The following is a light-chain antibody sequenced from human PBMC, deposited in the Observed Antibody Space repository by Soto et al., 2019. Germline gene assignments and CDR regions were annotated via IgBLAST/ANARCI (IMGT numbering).Light chain of an antibody. J-gene: IGKJ1*01. CDR2: LGS. CDR3: MQALQTPWT. CDR1: QILLHSNGYNY. Sequence: DIVLNRSPLSLPVTPGEPASISCRSSQILLHSNGYNYLDWYLQKPGQSPQLLIYLGSNRSSGVPDRFSGSGSGTDFTLKISGVEAEDVGVYYCMQALQTPWTFGQGTKVDIK. V-gene: IGKV2-28*01.